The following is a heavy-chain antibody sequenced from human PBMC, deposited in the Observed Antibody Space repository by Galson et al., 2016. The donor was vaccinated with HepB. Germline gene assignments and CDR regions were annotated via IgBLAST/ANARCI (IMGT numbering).Heavy chain of an antibody. V-gene: IGHV3-7*01. Sequence: SLRLSCAASGFTFSTYWMGWVRQAPGKGLEWVADINQGGGNKYYVDSVKGRFTISRDNSKNIQYLHMNSLRAEDTAVYYCARGSHDSFMDVWGQGTTVTVSS. J-gene: IGHJ6*02. D-gene: IGHD3-16*01. CDR3: ARGSHDSFMDV. CDR2: INQGGGNK. CDR1: GFTFSTYW.